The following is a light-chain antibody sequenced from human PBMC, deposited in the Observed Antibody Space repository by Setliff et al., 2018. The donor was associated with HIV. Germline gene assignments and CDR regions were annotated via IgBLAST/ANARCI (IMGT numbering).Light chain of an antibody. Sequence: QSALTQPASVSGSPGQSITISCTGTSSDVGGYNYVSWYQQHPGKAPKLLIFDVSDRPSGISFPGSKSGTTASLTISGLQAEDEADYYCCSFTSSSTLIIFGGGTKVTVL. CDR3: CSFTSSSTLII. V-gene: IGLV2-14*03. J-gene: IGLJ2*01. CDR2: DVS. CDR1: SSDVGGYNY.